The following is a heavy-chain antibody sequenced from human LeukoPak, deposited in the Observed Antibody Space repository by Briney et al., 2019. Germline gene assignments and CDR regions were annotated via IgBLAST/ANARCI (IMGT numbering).Heavy chain of an antibody. CDR1: GFTFSSYS. CDR3: ARDHGGGLDY. J-gene: IGHJ4*02. D-gene: IGHD3-16*01. Sequence: GGSLRLSCAASGFTFSSYSMNWVRQAPGKGLEWVSSISSSSSYIYYADSVKGRFTISRDNSKNTLYLQMNSLRAEDTAVYYCARDHGGGLDYWGQGTLVTVSS. V-gene: IGHV3-21*04. CDR2: ISSSSSYI.